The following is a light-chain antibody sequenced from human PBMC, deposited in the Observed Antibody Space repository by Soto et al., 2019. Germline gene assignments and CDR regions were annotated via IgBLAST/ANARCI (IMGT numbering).Light chain of an antibody. CDR1: QSVSSY. V-gene: IGKV3-11*01. CDR3: QHRANWPLT. J-gene: IGKJ4*01. CDR2: DVS. Sequence: PGARATLSCRASQSVSSYLAWYQQKPGQAPRLLIYDVSNRATGIPARFSGSGSGTDFTLTISSLEPEDFAVYYCQHRANWPLTFGGGTTVEIK.